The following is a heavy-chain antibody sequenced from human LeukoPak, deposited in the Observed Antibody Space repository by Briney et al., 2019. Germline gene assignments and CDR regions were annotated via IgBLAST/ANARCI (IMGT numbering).Heavy chain of an antibody. J-gene: IGHJ4*02. CDR1: GFTFSSYA. Sequence: PGGSLRLSCAASGFTFSSYAMTWVRQAPGKGLEWVSSISDSAGHTYYADSVRGRFTISRDNSKNTVFRQMNSLRAEDTAVYYCAKDGVWQSYYFDYWGQGTLVTVSS. CDR2: ISDSAGHT. D-gene: IGHD6-19*01. V-gene: IGHV3-23*01. CDR3: AKDGVWQSYYFDY.